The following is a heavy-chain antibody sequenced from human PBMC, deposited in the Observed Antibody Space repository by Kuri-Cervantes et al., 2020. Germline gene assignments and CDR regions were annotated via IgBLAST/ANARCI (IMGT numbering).Heavy chain of an antibody. Sequence: GESLKISCAASGFTFSSYAMSWVRQAPGKGLEWVSAISGSGGSTYYADSVKGWFTISRDNSKNTLYLQMNSLRAEDTAVYYCAKGGSITIFGVVIAWGQGTLVTVSS. V-gene: IGHV3-23*01. CDR3: AKGGSITIFGVVIA. J-gene: IGHJ5*02. CDR2: ISGSGGST. CDR1: GFTFSSYA. D-gene: IGHD3-3*01.